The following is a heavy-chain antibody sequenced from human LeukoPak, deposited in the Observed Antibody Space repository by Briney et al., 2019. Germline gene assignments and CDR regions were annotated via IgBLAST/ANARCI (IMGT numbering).Heavy chain of an antibody. J-gene: IGHJ4*02. V-gene: IGHV1-69*05. CDR2: IIPIFCTA. CDR1: GGTFSSYA. CDR3: AGGPPPPTYYYDSSGYYYVVY. D-gene: IGHD3-22*01. Sequence: ASVKVSCKASGGTFSSYAISWVRQAPGQGLEWMGGIIPIFCTANYAQKFQGRVTITTDESTSTAYMELSSLRSEDTAVYYCAGGPPPPTYYYDSSGYYYVVYWGQGTLVTVSS.